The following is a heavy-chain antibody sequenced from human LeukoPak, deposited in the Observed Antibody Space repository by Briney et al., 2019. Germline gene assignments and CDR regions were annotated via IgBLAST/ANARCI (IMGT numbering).Heavy chain of an antibody. Sequence: GGSLRLSCAASGFTFSSFGMHWVRQAPGKGLEWLAVTSYDESYKNFADSVKGRFTISRDNSKNTLYLQMNSPRAEDTAAYYCAKDGNWARFENWGQGTLVTVSS. V-gene: IGHV3-30*18. CDR2: TSYDESYK. J-gene: IGHJ4*02. CDR3: AKDGNWARFEN. CDR1: GFTFSSFG. D-gene: IGHD7-27*01.